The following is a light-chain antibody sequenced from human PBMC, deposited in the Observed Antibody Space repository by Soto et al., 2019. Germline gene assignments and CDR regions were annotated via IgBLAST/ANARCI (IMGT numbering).Light chain of an antibody. CDR3: CSYAGSYTAV. CDR1: SSDVGGSNY. J-gene: IGLJ2*01. V-gene: IGLV2-11*01. CDR2: DVS. Sequence: QSALTQPRSVSGSPGQSVTISCTGTSSDVGGSNYVSWYQQHPGKAPKLMIYDVSKRPSGVPDRLSGSKSGNTASLTISGLQSEDEADYYFCSYAGSYTAVFGGGTKLTVL.